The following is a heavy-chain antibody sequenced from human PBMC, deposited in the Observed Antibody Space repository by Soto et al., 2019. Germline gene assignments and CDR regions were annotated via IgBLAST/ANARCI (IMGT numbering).Heavy chain of an antibody. CDR3: ARGITYYDFWGPDY. D-gene: IGHD3-3*01. V-gene: IGHV1-18*01. CDR2: ISAYNGNT. Sequence: VKVSCKASGYTFTSYGISWVRQAPGQGLEWMGWISAYNGNTNYAQKLQGRVTMTTDTSTSTAYMELRSLRSDDTAVYYCARGITYYDFWGPDYWGQGTLVTVSS. CDR1: GYTFTSYG. J-gene: IGHJ4*02.